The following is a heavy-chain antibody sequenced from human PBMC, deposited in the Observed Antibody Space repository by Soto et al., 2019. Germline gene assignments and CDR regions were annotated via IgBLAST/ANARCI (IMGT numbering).Heavy chain of an antibody. D-gene: IGHD3-10*01. V-gene: IGHV4-30-4*01. CDR1: GGSISSGDYY. CDR2: IYYSGST. J-gene: IGHJ4*02. Sequence: PSETLSLTCTVSGGSISSGDYYWSWIRQPPGKGLEWIGYIYYSGSTYYNPSLKSRVTISVDTSKNQFSLKLSSVTAADTALYYCARATSGYYGSGSLDYWGQGTLVTVSS. CDR3: ARATSGYYGSGSLDY.